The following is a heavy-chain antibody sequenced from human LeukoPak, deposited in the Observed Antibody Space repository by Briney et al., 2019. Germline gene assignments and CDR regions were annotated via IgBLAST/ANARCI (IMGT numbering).Heavy chain of an antibody. Sequence: ASVKVSCKASGGTFSSYAISWVRQAPGQGLEWMGWISTYNGNTNYAQILQGRVTVTADTSSTTAYMELRSLRSDDTAVYYCARHRLHRLYYDSSGYYHDAFDIWGQGTMVTVSS. D-gene: IGHD3-22*01. CDR3: ARHRLHRLYYDSSGYYHDAFDI. J-gene: IGHJ3*02. V-gene: IGHV1-18*01. CDR2: ISTYNGNT. CDR1: GGTFSSYA.